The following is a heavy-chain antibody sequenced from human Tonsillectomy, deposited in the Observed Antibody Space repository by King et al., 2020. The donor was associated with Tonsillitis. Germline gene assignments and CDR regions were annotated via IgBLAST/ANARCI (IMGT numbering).Heavy chain of an antibody. J-gene: IGHJ4*02. Sequence: VQLTQWGEGLLKPSETLSLTCAVYGGSFSGYYWSWIRQPPGKGLEWIGEINHSGSTNYNPSLKSRVTISVDTSKNQFSLKLSSVTAADTAVYYCARGQYYYGSGLWDYWGQGTLVTVSS. D-gene: IGHD3-10*01. CDR1: GGSFSGYY. CDR3: ARGQYYYGSGLWDY. V-gene: IGHV4-34*01. CDR2: INHSGST.